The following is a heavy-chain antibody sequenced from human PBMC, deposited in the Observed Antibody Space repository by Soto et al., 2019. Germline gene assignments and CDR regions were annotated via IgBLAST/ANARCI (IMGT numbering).Heavy chain of an antibody. Sequence: PGGSMRLSCAASGFTVSSNYMSWVRQAPGKGLEWVSVIYSGGSTYYADSVKGRFTISRDNSKNTLYLQMNSLRAEDTAVYYCARDQYCSSTSCPYYGSDVCGQGHTV. CDR3: ARDQYCSSTSCPYYGSDV. D-gene: IGHD2-2*01. V-gene: IGHV3-53*01. CDR1: GFTVSSNY. J-gene: IGHJ6*02. CDR2: IYSGGST.